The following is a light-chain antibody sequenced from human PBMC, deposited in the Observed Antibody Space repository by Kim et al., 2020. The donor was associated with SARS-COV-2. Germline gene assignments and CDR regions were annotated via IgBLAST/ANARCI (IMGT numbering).Light chain of an antibody. J-gene: IGKJ4*01. CDR2: AAS. V-gene: IGKV1-39*01. CDR3: QQSQTAPLLT. Sequence: DIQMTQSPSSLAASVGDRVTITCRASQSINAYLNWYQQKPGKAPKLLIYAASTLQSGVPSRFSGSGSGTDFTLTITSLQPEDFATYYCQQSQTAPLLTFGGGTKVDIK. CDR1: QSINAY.